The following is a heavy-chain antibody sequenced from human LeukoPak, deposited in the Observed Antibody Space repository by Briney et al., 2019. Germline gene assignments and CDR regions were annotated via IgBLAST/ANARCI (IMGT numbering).Heavy chain of an antibody. CDR2: ISGSGDST. CDR3: AKRAMWDLYWYFDL. V-gene: IGHV3-23*01. Sequence: GGSLRLSCAASGFTFSNYAMSWVRQAPGKGLEWVSGISGSGDSTYYADSVRGRFIITRDNSKNTVYVQMNSLRVEDTAIYYCAKRAMWDLYWYFDLWGRGTLVTVSS. CDR1: GFTFSNYA. J-gene: IGHJ2*01. D-gene: IGHD1-26*01.